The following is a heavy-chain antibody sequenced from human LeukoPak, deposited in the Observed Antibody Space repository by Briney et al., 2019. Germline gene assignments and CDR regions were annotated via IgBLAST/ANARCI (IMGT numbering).Heavy chain of an antibody. Sequence: GGSLRLSCAASGFTFSSYAMSWVRQAPGKGLEWVSAISGSGGSTYYADSVKGRFTISRDNSKNTLYLQMSSLRAEDTAVYYCAKEMVGYYYYGMDVWGQGTTVTVSS. J-gene: IGHJ6*02. D-gene: IGHD3-10*01. CDR3: AKEMVGYYYYGMDV. CDR2: ISGSGGST. V-gene: IGHV3-23*01. CDR1: GFTFSSYA.